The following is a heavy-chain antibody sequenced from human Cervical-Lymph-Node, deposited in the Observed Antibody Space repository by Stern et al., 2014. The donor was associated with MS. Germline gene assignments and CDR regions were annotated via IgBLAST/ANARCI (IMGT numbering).Heavy chain of an antibody. D-gene: IGHD4-11*01. V-gene: IGHV4-39*02. CDR1: GGSITNRDY. CDR3: ARGVTAVTNYVPNWCFDL. Sequence: QLQLQESGPGLVKPSETLSLTCTVSGGSITNRDYWGWIRQSPGKGLEWIGSVYYSGITYYRPSLKSRTLISIDTSQHPFSLKLNSAPATDTAVYFCARGVTAVTNYVPNWCFDLWGRGTLVTISS. J-gene: IGHJ2*01. CDR2: VYYSGIT.